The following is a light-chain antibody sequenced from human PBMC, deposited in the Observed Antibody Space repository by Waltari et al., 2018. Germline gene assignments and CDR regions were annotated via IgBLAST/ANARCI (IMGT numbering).Light chain of an antibody. CDR1: QSVLYSSNNKNY. CDR2: WAS. Sequence: DSVMTQSPDSLAVPLGARATINCKSSQSVLYSSNNKNYLAWYQQKPGQPPKLLIYWASTRESGVPDRFSGSGSGTDFTLTISSLQAEDVAVYYCQQYYSTPPTFGPGTKVDIK. V-gene: IGKV4-1*01. J-gene: IGKJ3*01. CDR3: QQYYSTPPT.